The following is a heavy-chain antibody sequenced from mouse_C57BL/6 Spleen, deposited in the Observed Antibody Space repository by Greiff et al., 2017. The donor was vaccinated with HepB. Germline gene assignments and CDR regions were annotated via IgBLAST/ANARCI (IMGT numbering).Heavy chain of an antibody. V-gene: IGHV1-80*01. CDR2: IYPGDGDT. CDR3: ARKGDDYDPAWFAY. Sequence: QVQLQQSGAELVKPGASVKISCKASGYAFSSYWMNWVKQRPGKGLEWIGQIYPGDGDTNYNGKFKGKATLTADKSSSTAYMQLSSLTSEDSAVYFCARKGDDYDPAWFAYWGQGTLVTVSA. D-gene: IGHD2-4*01. J-gene: IGHJ3*01. CDR1: GYAFSSYW.